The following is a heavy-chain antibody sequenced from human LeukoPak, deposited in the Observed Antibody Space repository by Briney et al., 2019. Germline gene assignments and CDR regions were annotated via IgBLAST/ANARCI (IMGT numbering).Heavy chain of an antibody. V-gene: IGHV3-33*06. Sequence: GGSLRLSCAASGFIFNHHAMHWVRQAPGKGLEWVAVICCDASNKFYADSVRGRFTISRDDSRKTVYLQMERMTAEDTAIYYCAKDAQRGFDYSNSLEYWGQGALVTVAS. CDR1: GFIFNHHA. J-gene: IGHJ4*02. CDR2: ICCDASNK. CDR3: AKDAQRGFDYSNSLEY. D-gene: IGHD4-11*01.